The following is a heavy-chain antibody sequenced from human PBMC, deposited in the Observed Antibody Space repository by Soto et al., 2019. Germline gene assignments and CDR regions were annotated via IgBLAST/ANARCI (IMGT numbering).Heavy chain of an antibody. CDR3: ARQRRGYSYGSPIMDV. V-gene: IGHV5-51*01. CDR1: GYSFTSYW. J-gene: IGHJ6*02. D-gene: IGHD5-18*01. CDR2: IYPGDSDT. Sequence: PGESLKISCKGSGYSFTSYWIGWVRQMPGEGLEWMGIIYPGDSDTRYSPSFQGQVTISADKSISTAYLQWSSLKASDTAMYYCARQRRGYSYGSPIMDVWGQGTTVTVSS.